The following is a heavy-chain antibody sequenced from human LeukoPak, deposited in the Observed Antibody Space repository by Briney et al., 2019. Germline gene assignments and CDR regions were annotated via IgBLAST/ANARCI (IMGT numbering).Heavy chain of an antibody. CDR1: GFTFVGNA. J-gene: IGHJ4*02. CDR2: ISGSGDT. D-gene: IGHD3-10*01. V-gene: IGHV3-23*01. CDR3: AKKYYYGSGTYIFYFDY. Sequence: GGSLRLSCAASGFTFVGNAVTWVRQAPGKGLEWDSTISGSGDTYYADSVKGRFTISRDDSKSTLSLQMNSLRAEDTALYYCAKKYYYGSGTYIFYFDYWGQGTPVTVSS.